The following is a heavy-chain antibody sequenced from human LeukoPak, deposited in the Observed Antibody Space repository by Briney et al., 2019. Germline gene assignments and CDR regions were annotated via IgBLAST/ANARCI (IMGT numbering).Heavy chain of an antibody. D-gene: IGHD6-19*01. CDR1: GYTFTGYY. J-gene: IGHJ5*02. CDR2: INPNSGGT. Sequence: ASVKVSCKASGYTFTGYYMHWVRQAPGQGLEWMGWINPNSGGTNYAQKFQGRVTMTRDTSISTAYMELSRLRSDDTAVYYCARYLLSGWYLSPWGQGTLVTVSS. V-gene: IGHV1-2*02. CDR3: ARYLLSGWYLSP.